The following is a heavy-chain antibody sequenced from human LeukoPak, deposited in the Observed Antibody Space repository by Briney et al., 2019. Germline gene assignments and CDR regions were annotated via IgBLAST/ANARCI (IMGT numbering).Heavy chain of an antibody. J-gene: IGHJ4*02. CDR2: INPNRGGT. D-gene: IGHD2-15*01. V-gene: IGHV1-2*02. Sequence: GASVTVSFKSSVYTFTDHYMHWVRQAPGQGGEWMGWINPNRGGTNYPQKFQGRVTMTRDTPISTAYMELSRLRSDDTAVYYCARSQRWGVVVAAIYYWGQGTLVTVSS. CDR3: ARSQRWGVVVAAIYY. CDR1: VYTFTDHY.